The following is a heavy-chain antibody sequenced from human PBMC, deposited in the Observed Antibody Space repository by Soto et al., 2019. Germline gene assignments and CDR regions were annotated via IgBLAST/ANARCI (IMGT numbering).Heavy chain of an antibody. Sequence: QVQLQESGPGRVRPSETLSLTCXXXXXXXXXXXXXWIRQAPGQGLEWIGLIHHSGSTNYNPSLXXXXXXXXXXXXXXXXXXXXXXXXAXXAVYXCTIGAGWTTDYWGQGTLVTVSS. D-gene: IGHD3-9*01. CDR3: TIGAGWTTDY. CDR2: IHHSGST. J-gene: IGHJ4*02. V-gene: IGHV4-4*07. CDR1: XXXXXXXX.